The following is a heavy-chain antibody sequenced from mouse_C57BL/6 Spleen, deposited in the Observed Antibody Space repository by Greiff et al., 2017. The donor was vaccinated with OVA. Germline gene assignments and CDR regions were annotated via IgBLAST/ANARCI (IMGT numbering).Heavy chain of an antibody. CDR3: ASGIYYGNYGYFDV. CDR1: GYTFTDYY. Sequence: EVQLQQSGPELVKPGASVKISCKASGYTFTDYYMNWVKQSHGKSLEWIGDINPNNGGTSYNQKFKGKATLTVDKSSSTAYMELRSLTSEDSAVYYCASGIYYGNYGYFDVWGTGTTVTVSS. D-gene: IGHD2-1*01. J-gene: IGHJ1*03. CDR2: INPNNGGT. V-gene: IGHV1-26*01.